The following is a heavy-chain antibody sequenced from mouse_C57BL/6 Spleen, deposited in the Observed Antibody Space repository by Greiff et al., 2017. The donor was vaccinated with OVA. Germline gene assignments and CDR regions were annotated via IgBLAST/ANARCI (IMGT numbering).Heavy chain of an antibody. Sequence: QVQLQQPGAELVKPGASVKMSCKASGYTFTSYWITWVKQRPGQGLEWIGDIYPGSGSTNYNEKFKSKATLTVDTSSSTAYMQLSSLTSEDSAVYYCARWDYYGSSFDYWGQGTTLTVSS. J-gene: IGHJ2*01. CDR3: ARWDYYGSSFDY. CDR1: GYTFTSYW. CDR2: IYPGSGST. D-gene: IGHD1-1*01. V-gene: IGHV1-55*01.